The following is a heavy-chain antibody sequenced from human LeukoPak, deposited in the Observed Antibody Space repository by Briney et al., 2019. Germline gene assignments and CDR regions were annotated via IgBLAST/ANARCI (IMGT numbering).Heavy chain of an antibody. CDR1: GGSISSGGYY. J-gene: IGHJ6*02. CDR3: ARDPGQGPYGMDV. CDR2: IYYSGST. Sequence: SQTLSLTCTVSGGSISSGGYYWSWIRQHPGKGLEWIGYIYYSGSTYYNPSLKSRVTISVDTSKNQFSLRLSSVTAADTAVYYCARDPGQGPYGMDVWGQGTTVTVSS. V-gene: IGHV4-31*03.